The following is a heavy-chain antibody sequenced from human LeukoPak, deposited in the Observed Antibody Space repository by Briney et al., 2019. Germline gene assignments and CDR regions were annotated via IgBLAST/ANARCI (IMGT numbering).Heavy chain of an antibody. V-gene: IGHV4-61*02. Sequence: PSETLSLTCTVSGGSISGGSYYWSWIRQPAGKGLEWIGRIYTSGSTNYNPSLKSRVTISVDTSKNQFSLKLSSVTAADTAVYYCARDRGYYDSSGYYPFDYWGQGTLVTVSS. D-gene: IGHD3-22*01. CDR2: IYTSGST. CDR1: GGSISGGSYY. J-gene: IGHJ4*02. CDR3: ARDRGYYDSSGYYPFDY.